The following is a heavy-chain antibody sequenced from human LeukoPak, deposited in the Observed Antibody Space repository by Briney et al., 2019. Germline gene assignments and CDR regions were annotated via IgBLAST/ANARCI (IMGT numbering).Heavy chain of an antibody. CDR3: ARDHDWAFDL. CDR1: GGSISSSSYY. CDR2: INHNAEMT. Sequence: LSLTCTVSGGSISSSSYYWGWIRQPPGKGLEWIAYINHNAEMTFYPDFVKGRFTISRDNPKKSLYLQMNALRYEDTAIYYCARDHDWAFDLWGQGTLVTVSS. J-gene: IGHJ4*02. D-gene: IGHD3-9*01. V-gene: IGHV3-11*04.